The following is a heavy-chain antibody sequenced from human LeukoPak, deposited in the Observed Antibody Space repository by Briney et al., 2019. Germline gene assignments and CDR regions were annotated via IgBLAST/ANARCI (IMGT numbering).Heavy chain of an antibody. Sequence: GGSLRLSCAASGFTFSSYGMHWVRQAPGKGLEWVAFIRYDGSNKYYADSVKGRFTISRDNSKNTLYLQMNSLRAEDTAVYYCAKDGGNCSSTSCRNYYYYYMDVWGKGTTATVSS. CDR2: IRYDGSNK. CDR3: AKDGGNCSSTSCRNYYYYYMDV. J-gene: IGHJ6*03. D-gene: IGHD2-2*01. V-gene: IGHV3-30*02. CDR1: GFTFSSYG.